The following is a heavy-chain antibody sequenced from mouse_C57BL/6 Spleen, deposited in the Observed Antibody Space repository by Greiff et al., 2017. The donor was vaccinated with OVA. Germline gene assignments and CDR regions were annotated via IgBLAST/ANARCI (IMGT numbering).Heavy chain of an antibody. Sequence: EVQLQQSGPELVKPGASVKISCKASGYTFTDYYMNWVKQSHGKSLEWIGDINPNNGGTSYNQKFKGKATLTVDKSSSTAYMELRSLTSEDSAVYYCARSRYYGSRYCDVWGTGTTVTVSS. J-gene: IGHJ1*03. CDR3: ARSRYYGSRYCDV. D-gene: IGHD1-1*01. CDR1: GYTFTDYY. V-gene: IGHV1-26*01. CDR2: INPNNGGT.